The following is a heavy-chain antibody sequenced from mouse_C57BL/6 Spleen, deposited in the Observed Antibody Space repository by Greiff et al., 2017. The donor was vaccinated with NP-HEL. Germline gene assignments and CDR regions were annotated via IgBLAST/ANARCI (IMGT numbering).Heavy chain of an antibody. CDR2: IDPSDSYT. Sequence: VQLQQPGAELVMPGASVKLSCKASGYTFTSYWMHWVKQRPGQGLEWIGEIDPSDSYTNYNQKFKGKSTLTVDKSSSTAYMQLSSLTSEDSAVYYCARSNYYGSQAWFAYWGQGTLVTVSA. V-gene: IGHV1-69*01. D-gene: IGHD1-1*01. CDR3: ARSNYYGSQAWFAY. CDR1: GYTFTSYW. J-gene: IGHJ3*01.